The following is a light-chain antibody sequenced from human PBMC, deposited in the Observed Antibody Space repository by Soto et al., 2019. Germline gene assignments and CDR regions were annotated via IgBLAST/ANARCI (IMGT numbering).Light chain of an antibody. V-gene: IGKV3-11*01. Sequence: EIVLTQSPATLSLSPGDRATLSCRASQSVSSYLAWYQQKPGQAPRLLIYDASNRATGSPARFSGSGSGTDFTLTISSLEPEDFAVYYCQQRSSWPLITFGQGTRLEIK. CDR1: QSVSSY. J-gene: IGKJ5*01. CDR2: DAS. CDR3: QQRSSWPLIT.